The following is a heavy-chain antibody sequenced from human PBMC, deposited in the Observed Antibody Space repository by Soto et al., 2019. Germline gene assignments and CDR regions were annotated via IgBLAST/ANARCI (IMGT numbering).Heavy chain of an antibody. V-gene: IGHV3-23*01. CDR3: AKENFDFWSEYYFDY. D-gene: IGHD3-3*01. CDR2: ISGSGGST. Sequence: GGSLRLSCAASGFTFGTYAMSWVRQAPGKGLEWVSVISGSGGSTYYADSVKGRFTISRDNSKNTLYLQMNSLRAEDTAVYYCAKENFDFWSEYYFDYWGQGTLVTVSS. J-gene: IGHJ4*02. CDR1: GFTFGTYA.